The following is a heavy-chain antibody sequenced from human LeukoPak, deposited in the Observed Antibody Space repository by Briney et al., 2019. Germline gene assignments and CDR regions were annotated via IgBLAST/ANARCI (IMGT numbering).Heavy chain of an antibody. CDR1: GGSISSYY. Sequence: PSETLSLTCPVSGGSISSYYWSWIRQPPGKGLEWIGYIYYSGSTNYNPSLKSRVTISVDTSKNQFSLKLSSVTAADTAVYYCARVSYGLDRWGQGTLVTVSS. J-gene: IGHJ5*02. CDR3: ARVSYGLDR. CDR2: IYYSGST. V-gene: IGHV4-59*01. D-gene: IGHD5-18*01.